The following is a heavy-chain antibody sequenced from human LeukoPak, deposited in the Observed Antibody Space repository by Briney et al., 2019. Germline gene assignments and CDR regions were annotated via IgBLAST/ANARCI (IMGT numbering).Heavy chain of an antibody. D-gene: IGHD3-22*01. CDR3: ARAGPYDSSLYYFDY. Sequence: GGSLRLSCVASGFTFSSYSMNWVRQAPGKGLEWLSYISSSSRTIYYADSVKGRFSISRDNAKNSLYLQMNSLRDEDTAVYYCARAGPYDSSLYYFDYWGQGTLFTVSS. CDR2: ISSSSRTI. CDR1: GFTFSSYS. V-gene: IGHV3-48*02. J-gene: IGHJ4*02.